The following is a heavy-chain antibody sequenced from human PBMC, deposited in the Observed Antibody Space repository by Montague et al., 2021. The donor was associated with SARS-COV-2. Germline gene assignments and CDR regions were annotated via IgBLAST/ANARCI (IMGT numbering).Heavy chain of an antibody. V-gene: IGHV4-39*02. D-gene: IGHD5-12*01. CDR1: GGSIRSSNYY. Sequence: SETLSLTCTVSGGSIRSSNYYWDWIRQPPGKGLEWIGSIYDSGSTYYTPSLKSRVTISVDTSKNHFSLKLSSVTAADTAVYYCARRGRKLLPVATTIGGFDIWGQGTMVTVSS. J-gene: IGHJ3*02. CDR3: ARRGRKLLPVATTIGGFDI. CDR2: IYDSGST.